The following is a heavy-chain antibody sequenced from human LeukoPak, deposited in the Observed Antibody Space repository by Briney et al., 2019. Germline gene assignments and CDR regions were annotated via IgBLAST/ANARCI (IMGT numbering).Heavy chain of an antibody. CDR3: ARAAAKFHDAFDI. CDR2: ISSSSSYI. V-gene: IGHV3-21*01. D-gene: IGHD2-2*01. J-gene: IGHJ3*02. CDR1: GFTFSSYS. Sequence: GGSLRLSCAASGFTFSSYSMNWVRQAPGKGLEWVSSISSSSSYIYYADSVKGRFTISRDNAKNSLYLQMNSLRAEDTAVYYCARAAAKFHDAFDIWGQGTMVTVSS.